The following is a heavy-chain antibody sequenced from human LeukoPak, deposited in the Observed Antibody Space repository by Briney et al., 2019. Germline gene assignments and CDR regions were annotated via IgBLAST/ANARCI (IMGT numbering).Heavy chain of an antibody. D-gene: IGHD3-10*01. CDR2: IRSKANSYAT. CDR3: TRRRTDYGSDD. Sequence: PGGSLRLSCAASGFTFSGSAMHWVRQASGKGLEWVGRIRSKANSYATAYAASVKGRFTISRDDSKNTAYLQMNSLKTEDTAVYYCTRRRTDYGSDDWGQGTLVTVSS. J-gene: IGHJ4*02. V-gene: IGHV3-73*01. CDR1: GFTFSGSA.